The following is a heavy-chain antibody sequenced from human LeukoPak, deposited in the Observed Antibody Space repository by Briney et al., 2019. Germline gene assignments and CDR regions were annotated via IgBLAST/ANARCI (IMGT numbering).Heavy chain of an antibody. CDR3: ARAPPGGWLRLYYFDY. Sequence: ASVKVSCKASGYTFTSYDINWVRQAAGQGLEWMGWMNPNSGNTGYAQKFQGRVTMTRNTSISTAYMELSSLRSEDTAVYYCARAPPGGWLRLYYFDYWGQGTLVTVSS. D-gene: IGHD5-12*01. J-gene: IGHJ4*02. CDR2: MNPNSGNT. CDR1: GYTFTSYD. V-gene: IGHV1-8*01.